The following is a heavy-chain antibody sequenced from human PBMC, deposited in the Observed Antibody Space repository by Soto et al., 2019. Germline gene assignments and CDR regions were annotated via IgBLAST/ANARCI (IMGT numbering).Heavy chain of an antibody. CDR1: GYTFTGYD. CDR3: ARDLGIAAAENYYYGMDV. CDR2: INPNSGGT. Sequence: ASVKVSCKASGYTFTGYDMHWVRQAPGQGLEWMGWINPNSGGTNYAQKFQGWVTMTRDTSISTAYMELSRLRSDDTAVYYCARDLGIAAAENYYYGMDVWGQGTTVTVS. J-gene: IGHJ6*02. V-gene: IGHV1-2*04. D-gene: IGHD6-13*01.